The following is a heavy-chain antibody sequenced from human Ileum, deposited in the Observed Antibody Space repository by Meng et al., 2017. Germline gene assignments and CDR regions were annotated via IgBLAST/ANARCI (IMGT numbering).Heavy chain of an antibody. CDR2: MYPSGTT. CDR3: ARHIAVSGTRGFDS. D-gene: IGHD6-19*01. V-gene: IGHV4-4*02. CDR1: GAAISSGHW. J-gene: IGHJ4*02. Sequence: ESAPGLVQPSQTLSLTFAVSGAAISSGHWWSWVRQPPGKGLEWIGEMYPSGTTNYTPSLKRRVTISMDTSKNQLSLKLSSVTAADTAVYYCARHIAVSGTRGFDSWGQGTLVTVSS.